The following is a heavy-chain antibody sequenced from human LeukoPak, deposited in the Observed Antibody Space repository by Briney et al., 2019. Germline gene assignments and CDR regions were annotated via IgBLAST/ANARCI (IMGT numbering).Heavy chain of an antibody. V-gene: IGHV4-34*01. CDR2: INHSGST. CDR3: ARSAVTTQLDY. CDR1: GGSFSGYY. D-gene: IGHD4-17*01. Sequence: SETLSLTCAVYGGSFSGYYWSWIRRPPGKGLEWIGEINHSGSTNYNPPLKSRVTISVDTSKNQFSLKLSSVTAADTAVYYCARSAVTTQLDYWGQGTLVTVSS. J-gene: IGHJ4*02.